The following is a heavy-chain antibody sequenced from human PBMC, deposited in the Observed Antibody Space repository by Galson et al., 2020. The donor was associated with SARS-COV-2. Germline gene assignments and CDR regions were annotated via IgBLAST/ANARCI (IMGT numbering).Heavy chain of an antibody. CDR1: GFSLSTSGMC. CDR2: IDWDDDK. J-gene: IGHJ4*02. Sequence: SGPPLVKPTQTLTLTCTFSGFSLSTSGMCVSWIRQPPGKALEWLARIDWDDDKYYSTSLKTRLTISKDTSKNQVVLTMTNMDPVDTATYYCARIRSGYDSDYFDYWGQGTLVTVSS. V-gene: IGHV2-70*11. CDR3: ARIRSGYDSDYFDY. D-gene: IGHD5-12*01.